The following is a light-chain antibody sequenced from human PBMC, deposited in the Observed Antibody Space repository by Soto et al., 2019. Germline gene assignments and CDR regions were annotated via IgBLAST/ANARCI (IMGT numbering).Light chain of an antibody. Sequence: QAVVTQPPSASGTPGQRVTISCSGSSSNIGSNYVYWYQQLPGTAPKLLIYSNNRRPSGVPDRFSGSKSGTSASLAISGLRSEDEADYYCAAWDDSLSGPVFGGGTKLTVL. CDR1: SSNIGSNY. V-gene: IGLV1-47*01. CDR3: AAWDDSLSGPV. J-gene: IGLJ2*01. CDR2: SNN.